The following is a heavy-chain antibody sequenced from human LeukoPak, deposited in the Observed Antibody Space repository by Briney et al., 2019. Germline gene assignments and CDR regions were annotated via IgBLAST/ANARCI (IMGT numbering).Heavy chain of an antibody. D-gene: IGHD5-18*01. CDR2: INHSGGT. V-gene: IGHV4-34*01. CDR1: GGSFSGYY. Sequence: PSETLSLTCAVYGGSFSGYYWSWIRQPPGKGLEWIGEINHSGGTNYNPSLKSRVTISVDTSKNQFSLKLSSVTAADTAVYYCARGAGGYSYGYFFDYWGQGTLVTVSS. J-gene: IGHJ4*02. CDR3: ARGAGGYSYGYFFDY.